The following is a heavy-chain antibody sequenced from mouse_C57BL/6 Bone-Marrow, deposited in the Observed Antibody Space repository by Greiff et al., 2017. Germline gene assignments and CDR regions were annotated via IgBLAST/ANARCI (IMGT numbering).Heavy chain of an antibody. V-gene: IGHV3-4*01. Sequence: EVQLQQSGPALVKPSQTVSLTCTVTGYSITNGNHWWNWIRQVSGSKLEWIGYISSSGSTDSNPSLKSRISITRDTSKNQLFLQLNSVTTEDIATYYCARGRYYGYDDYAMDYWGQGTSVTVSS. CDR2: ISSSGST. J-gene: IGHJ4*01. CDR1: GYSITNGNHW. D-gene: IGHD2-2*01. CDR3: ARGRYYGYDDYAMDY.